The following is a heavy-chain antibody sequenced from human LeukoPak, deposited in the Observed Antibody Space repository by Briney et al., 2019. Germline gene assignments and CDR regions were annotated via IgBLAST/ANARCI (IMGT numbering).Heavy chain of an antibody. Sequence: GGSLRLSCAASGFTFDDYTMHWVRQAPGKGLEWVSGISWNSGSIGYAGSVKGRFTISRDNAKNSLYLQMNSLRAEDTALYYCAKDIHCSGGSCYSGFDPWGQGTLVTVSS. D-gene: IGHD2-15*01. V-gene: IGHV3-9*01. J-gene: IGHJ5*02. CDR1: GFTFDDYT. CDR2: ISWNSGSI. CDR3: AKDIHCSGGSCYSGFDP.